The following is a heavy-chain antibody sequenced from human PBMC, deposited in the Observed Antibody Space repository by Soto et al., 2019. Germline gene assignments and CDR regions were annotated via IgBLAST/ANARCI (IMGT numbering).Heavy chain of an antibody. CDR2: IIPMTSTP. Sequence: SVKVSCKTSGGTFSTSAISWVRLAPGQGLEWMGAIIPMTSTPNYAQKFQGRLTFTADESTSTAYMELSTLRSDDTAIYYCATASAMATIRDFDYWGQGTPVTVSS. CDR3: ATASAMATIRDFDY. D-gene: IGHD5-18*01. J-gene: IGHJ4*02. CDR1: GGTFSTSA. V-gene: IGHV1-69*13.